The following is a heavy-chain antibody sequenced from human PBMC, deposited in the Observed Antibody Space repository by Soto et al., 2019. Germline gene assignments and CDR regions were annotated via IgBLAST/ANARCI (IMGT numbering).Heavy chain of an antibody. Sequence: SQTLSLTCAISGDSVSSNSATWIWIRQAPSRGLEWLGRAHYTSKWYIHYAVSVESRITINPDTSNNQFSLQLNSVTPDDTAVYYCARSSSGYYGCDYWGQGTLVTVSS. CDR3: ARSSSGYYGCDY. CDR1: GDSVSSNSAT. D-gene: IGHD5-12*01. J-gene: IGHJ4*02. V-gene: IGHV6-1*01. CDR2: AHYTSKWYI.